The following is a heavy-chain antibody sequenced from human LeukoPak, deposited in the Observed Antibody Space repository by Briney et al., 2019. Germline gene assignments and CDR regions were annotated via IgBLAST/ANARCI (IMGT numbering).Heavy chain of an antibody. CDR3: ARHHVSPGSGYFDY. V-gene: IGHV4-59*08. Sequence: SETLSLTCTVSGGSISSYYWSWIRQPPGKGLEWIGYIYYSGSTNYNPSLKSRVTISVDTSKNQFSLKLSSVTAEDTAVYYCARHHVSPGSGYFDYWGQGTLVTVSS. CDR2: IYYSGST. CDR1: GGSISSYY. J-gene: IGHJ4*02.